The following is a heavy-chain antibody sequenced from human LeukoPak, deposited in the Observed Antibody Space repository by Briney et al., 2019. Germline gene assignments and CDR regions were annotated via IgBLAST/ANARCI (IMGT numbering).Heavy chain of an antibody. Sequence: GGSLRLSCAASGFSFSSYAMTWARQIPGKGLEWVSVIYSGGSTYYADSVKGRFTISRDNSKNTLYLQMNSLRAEDTAVYYCARDLAGGTIAFDYWGQGTLVTVSS. CDR2: IYSGGST. CDR1: GFSFSSYA. V-gene: IGHV3-53*01. CDR3: ARDLAGGTIAFDY. D-gene: IGHD7-27*01. J-gene: IGHJ4*02.